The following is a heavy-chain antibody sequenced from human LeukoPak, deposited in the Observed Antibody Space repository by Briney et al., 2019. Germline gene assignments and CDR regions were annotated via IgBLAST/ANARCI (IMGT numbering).Heavy chain of an antibody. J-gene: IGHJ3*02. Sequence: PGGSLRLSCAASGFTFSSYGMHWVRQAPGKGLEWVAVISYDGSNKYYADSVKGRFTISGDNSKNTLYLQMNSLRAEDTAVYYCAKPRVGAFDWGAFDIWGQGTMVTVSS. CDR2: ISYDGSNK. D-gene: IGHD1-26*01. CDR1: GFTFSSYG. V-gene: IGHV3-30*18. CDR3: AKPRVGAFDWGAFDI.